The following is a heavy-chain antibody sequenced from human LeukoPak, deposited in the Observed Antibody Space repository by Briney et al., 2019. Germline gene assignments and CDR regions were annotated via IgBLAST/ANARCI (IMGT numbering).Heavy chain of an antibody. CDR3: ASLIYSSSEGDP. D-gene: IGHD6-13*01. CDR2: IYYSGST. V-gene: IGHV4-39*07. CDR1: GGSISSSSYY. J-gene: IGHJ5*02. Sequence: PSETLSLTCTVSGGSISSSSYYWGWIRQPPGKGLEWIGSIYYSGSTYYNPSLKSRVTISVDTSKNQFSLKLSSVTAADTAVYYCASLIYSSSEGDPWGQGTLVTVSS.